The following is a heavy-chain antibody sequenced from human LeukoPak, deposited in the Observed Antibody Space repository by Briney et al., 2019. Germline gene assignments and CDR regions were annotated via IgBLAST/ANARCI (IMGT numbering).Heavy chain of an antibody. V-gene: IGHV4-39*07. J-gene: IGHJ6*03. CDR2: IYYSGST. CDR1: GGSISSSSYY. Sequence: SETLSLTCTVYGGSISSSSYYWGWIRQPPGKGLEWIASIYYSGSTYYNPSLKSRVTISVDTSKNQFSLKLSSVSAADTAVYYCARDSYDFWSGSYYYYYYYMDVWGKGTTVTVSS. CDR3: ARDSYDFWSGSYYYYYYYMDV. D-gene: IGHD3-3*01.